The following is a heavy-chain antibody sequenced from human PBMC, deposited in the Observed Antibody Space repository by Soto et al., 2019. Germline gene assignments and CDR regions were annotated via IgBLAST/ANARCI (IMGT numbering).Heavy chain of an antibody. CDR2: MNPNSGNT. D-gene: IGHD3-3*01. V-gene: IGHV1-8*01. Sequence: ASVKVSCKASGYTFTSYDINWVRQATGQGLEWMGWMNPNSGNTGYAQKFQGRVTMTRNTSISTAYMELSSLRSEDTAVYYCARGRYYDFWSGYYRTNAFDIWGQGTMVTVSS. J-gene: IGHJ3*02. CDR1: GYTFTSYD. CDR3: ARGRYYDFWSGYYRTNAFDI.